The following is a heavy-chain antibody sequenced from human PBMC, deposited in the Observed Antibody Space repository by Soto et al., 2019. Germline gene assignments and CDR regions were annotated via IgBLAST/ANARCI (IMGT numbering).Heavy chain of an antibody. D-gene: IGHD2-15*01. Sequence: QMQLVQSGPEVKKPGTSVKVSCKASGFTFTSSAMQWVRQARGQRLEWIGWIVVGSGHTNYAQKFQERVTITRDMSKSTAYMELSRLRSEDTAVYYCAADSRYCSGGNCEDYWGQGTLVTVSS. CDR2: IVVGSGHT. CDR1: GFTFTSSA. V-gene: IGHV1-58*02. CDR3: AADSRYCSGGNCEDY. J-gene: IGHJ4*02.